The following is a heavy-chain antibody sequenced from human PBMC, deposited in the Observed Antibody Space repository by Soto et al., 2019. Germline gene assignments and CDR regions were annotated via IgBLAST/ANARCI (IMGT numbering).Heavy chain of an antibody. D-gene: IGHD6-13*01. CDR3: ARDRYSKSDYKYGMDV. CDR2: IYSDGTT. J-gene: IGHJ6*02. V-gene: IGHV3-53*01. CDR1: VFTVSSNY. Sequence: PWWSLRLSCSASVFTVSSNYMTWFRQAPGKGLEWVSVIYSDGTTYYADSVKGRFTISRDNSKNTLYLQMNSLRAEDTAVYYCARDRYSKSDYKYGMDVWGQGTTVTVSS.